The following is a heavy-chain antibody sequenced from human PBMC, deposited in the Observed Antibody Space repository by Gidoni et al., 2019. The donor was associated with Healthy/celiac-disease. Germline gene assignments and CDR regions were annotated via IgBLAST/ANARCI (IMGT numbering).Heavy chain of an antibody. Sequence: EVQLLESGGGLVQPGGSLRLSCAASGFPFSSYAMRWVRQAPGKGLEWVSAISGSGGSTYYADSVKGRFTISRDNSKNTLYLQMNSLRAEDTAVYYCAKDRGPKGRTFDYWGQGTLVTVSS. J-gene: IGHJ4*02. D-gene: IGHD3-10*01. CDR1: GFPFSSYA. CDR2: ISGSGGST. V-gene: IGHV3-23*01. CDR3: AKDRGPKGRTFDY.